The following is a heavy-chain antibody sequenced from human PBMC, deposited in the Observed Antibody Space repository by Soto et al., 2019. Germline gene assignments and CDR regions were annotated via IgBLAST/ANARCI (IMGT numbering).Heavy chain of an antibody. D-gene: IGHD5-12*01. V-gene: IGHV4-4*02. CDR3: ARVDSGYGDTYFDY. J-gene: IGHJ4*02. CDR1: SGSISSSNW. CDR2: IYHSGST. Sequence: PSGTLSLTCAVSSGSISSSNWWSWVRQPPGKGLEWIGEIYHSGSTNYNPSLKSRVTISVDKSKNQFSLKLSSVTAADTAVYYCARVDSGYGDTYFDYWGQGTLVTVSS.